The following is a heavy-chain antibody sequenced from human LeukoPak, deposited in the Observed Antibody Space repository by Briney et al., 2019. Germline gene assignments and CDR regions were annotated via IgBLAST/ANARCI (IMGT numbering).Heavy chain of an antibody. Sequence: AASVKVFCKASGYTFTSYAMHWVHQAPGQRLEWMGWINAGNGNTKYSQKFQGRVTITRDTSASTAYMELSSLRSEDTAVYYCARDHYGSGSYYGDAFDIWGQGTMVTVSS. CDR2: INAGNGNT. D-gene: IGHD3-10*01. CDR1: GYTFTSYA. J-gene: IGHJ3*02. V-gene: IGHV1-3*01. CDR3: ARDHYGSGSYYGDAFDI.